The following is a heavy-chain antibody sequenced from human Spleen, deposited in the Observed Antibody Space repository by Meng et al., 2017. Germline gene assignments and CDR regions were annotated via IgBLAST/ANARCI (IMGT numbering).Heavy chain of an antibody. Sequence: EVQLVESGGGLVQPGGSLRLSCAASGFTFSSYWMHWVRQAAGKGPVWVSRISPDGRGTIYADSVKGRFTISRDNAKNTLYLQMNSLRAEDTAIYYCVDSNFDYWGQGTLVTVSS. J-gene: IGHJ4*02. V-gene: IGHV3-74*01. CDR1: GFTFSSYW. CDR3: VDSNFDY. CDR2: ISPDGRGT. D-gene: IGHD4-11*01.